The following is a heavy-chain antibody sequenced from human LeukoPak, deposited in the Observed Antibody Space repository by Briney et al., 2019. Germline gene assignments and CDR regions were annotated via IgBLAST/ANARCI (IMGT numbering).Heavy chain of an antibody. Sequence: PSETLSLTCTVSGGSISSDYWSWIRQPAGKGLEWIGRIYTTGSTNYSPSLKSRVTMSVDTSKNQFSLKLSSVTAADTAVYYCARDVKSRRRQWFGELSVYYYYYMDVWGEGTTVTISS. J-gene: IGHJ6*03. CDR1: GGSISSDY. V-gene: IGHV4-4*07. CDR3: ARDVKSRRRQWFGELSVYYYYYMDV. CDR2: IYTTGST. D-gene: IGHD3-10*01.